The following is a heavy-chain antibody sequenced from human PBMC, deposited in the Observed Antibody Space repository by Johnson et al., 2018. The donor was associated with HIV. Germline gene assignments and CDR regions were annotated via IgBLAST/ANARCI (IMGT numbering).Heavy chain of an antibody. CDR3: ARGKDMAGTGAFDI. D-gene: IGHD6-19*01. CDR2: ISYDGSTE. Sequence: QVQLVESGGGVVQSGRSLRLSCAASGFTFSNYAVHWVRQAPGKGLEWVAVISYDGSTEYYADSVKGRFTISRDNSKTTLYLQMNSLRAGDTAVYCCARGKDMAGTGAFDIWGQGTMVTVSS. V-gene: IGHV3-30*04. J-gene: IGHJ3*02. CDR1: GFTFSNYA.